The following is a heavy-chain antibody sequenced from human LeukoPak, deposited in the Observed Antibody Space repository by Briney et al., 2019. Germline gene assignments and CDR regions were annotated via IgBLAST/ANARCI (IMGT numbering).Heavy chain of an antibody. CDR2: IYHSGST. Sequence: PSGTLSPTCAVSGGSISSSNWWSWVRQPPGKGLEWIGEIYHSGSTNYNPSLKSRVTISVDKSKNQFSLNVSSVTAADTAVYYCARAEVVGAHLRSGYFQHWGQGTLVIVSS. CDR1: GGSISSSNW. J-gene: IGHJ1*01. CDR3: ARAEVVGAHLRSGYFQH. V-gene: IGHV4-4*02. D-gene: IGHD1-26*01.